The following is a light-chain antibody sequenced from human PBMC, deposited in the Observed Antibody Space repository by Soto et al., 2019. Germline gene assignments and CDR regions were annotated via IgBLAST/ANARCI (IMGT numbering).Light chain of an antibody. J-gene: IGKJ2*01. CDR1: QSISSW. V-gene: IGKV1-5*03. CDR2: KAS. Sequence: DLQMTQSPSTLYASVGDRVTITCRASQSISSWLAWYQQKPGKAPKLLIYKASSLESGVPSRFSGSGSGTEFTLTISSLQPDDFAPYYCQQYNSYLYTFGQGTKLEIK. CDR3: QQYNSYLYT.